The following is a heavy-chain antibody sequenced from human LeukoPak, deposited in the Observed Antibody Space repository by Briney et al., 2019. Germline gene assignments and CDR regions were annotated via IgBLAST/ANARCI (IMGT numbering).Heavy chain of an antibody. V-gene: IGHV3-48*03. D-gene: IGHD3-22*01. Sequence: PGGSLRLSCAASGFTFRSYEMNWVRQATGKGLEWVSYISSSGSTIYYADSVKGRFTISRDNAKNSLYLQLNSLRAEDTAVYYCARDQGPYYDSSGYNYWGQGTLVTVSS. J-gene: IGHJ4*02. CDR1: GFTFRSYE. CDR3: ARDQGPYYDSSGYNY. CDR2: ISSSGSTI.